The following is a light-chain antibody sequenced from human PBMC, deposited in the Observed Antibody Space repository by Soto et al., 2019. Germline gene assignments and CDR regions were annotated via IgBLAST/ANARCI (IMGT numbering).Light chain of an antibody. Sequence: EIVMTQSPATLSVSPGGRANPSCRASQSIGDTLDGYQQKPGQSPSLLIYGASRRATCCPARFSGSGSGTDFTLTISSLQSEDFAVYYCQQYNNGPWTFGQGTKVDIK. CDR1: QSIGDT. CDR2: GAS. CDR3: QQYNNGPWT. J-gene: IGKJ1*01. V-gene: IGKV3-15*01.